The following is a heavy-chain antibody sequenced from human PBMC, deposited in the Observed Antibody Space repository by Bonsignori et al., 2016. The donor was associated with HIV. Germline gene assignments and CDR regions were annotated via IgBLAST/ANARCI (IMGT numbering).Heavy chain of an antibody. J-gene: IGHJ6*03. D-gene: IGHD2-15*01. V-gene: IGHV4-34*01. CDR3: ARGRCSGGSCYSKNYYYYMDV. CDR2: INHSGST. Sequence: PGKGLEWIGEINHSGSTNYNPSLKSRVTISVDTSKNQFSLKLSSVTAADTAVYYCARGRCSGGSCYSKNYYYYMDVWGKGTTVTVSS.